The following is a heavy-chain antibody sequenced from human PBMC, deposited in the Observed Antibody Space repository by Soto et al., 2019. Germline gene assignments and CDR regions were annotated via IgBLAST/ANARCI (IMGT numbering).Heavy chain of an antibody. CDR2: IIAIFGTA. CDR3: AKPQSIQDYYYGMDV. V-gene: IGHV1-69*12. Sequence: QVQLVQSGAAVKKPGSSVKVSCKASGGTFSSYAISWVRQAPGQGLEWMGGIIAIFGTADYAQKFQGRVTITADESTRTAYMELSSLRSEDTAVYYCAKPQSIQDYYYGMDVWGQGTTVTVSS. J-gene: IGHJ6*02. D-gene: IGHD6-6*01. CDR1: GGTFSSYA.